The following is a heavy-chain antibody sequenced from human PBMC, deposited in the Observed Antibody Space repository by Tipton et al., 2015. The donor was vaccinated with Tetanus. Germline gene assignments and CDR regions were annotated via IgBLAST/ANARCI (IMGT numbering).Heavy chain of an antibody. Sequence: SLRLSCAASGFSFSGSVMHWVRQAPGKGLEWVARIRSKADNYAPTYAASVQGRFTISRDDSQRTTYLQMDSLRTEDTAVYYCGRALTYRLYAVDVWGQGTTVTVSS. CDR1: GFSFSGSV. J-gene: IGHJ6*02. CDR2: IRSKADNYAP. CDR3: GRALTYRLYAVDV. V-gene: IGHV3-73*01. D-gene: IGHD2-2*02.